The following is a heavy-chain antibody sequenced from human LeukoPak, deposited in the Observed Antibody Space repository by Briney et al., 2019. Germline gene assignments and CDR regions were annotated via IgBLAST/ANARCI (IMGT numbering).Heavy chain of an antibody. CDR2: ININGSRT. J-gene: IGHJ5*02. Sequence: GGSLRLSCVASGFTFSSYWMHWVRQAPGKGLMWDSRININGSRTSYADSVKGRFTISRDNAKNSLYLQMNSLRAEDTAVYYCARGLEWYVSRGNWFDPWGQGTLVTVSS. CDR3: ARGLEWYVSRGNWFDP. V-gene: IGHV3-74*01. D-gene: IGHD3-16*01. CDR1: GFTFSSYW.